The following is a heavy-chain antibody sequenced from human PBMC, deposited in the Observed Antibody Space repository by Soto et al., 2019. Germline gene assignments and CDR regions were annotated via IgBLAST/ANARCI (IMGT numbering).Heavy chain of an antibody. CDR2: IRSKPDGGTI. CDR3: TTSQKYSSGPALFQY. Sequence: VQLVESGGGLVKPGGSLRLSCAASGFIFNIAWMNWVRQAPGKGLEWVGRIRSKPDGGTIDYAAPVKGRFTISRDDSKSTLYLQMDSLKTEDTAVYYCTTSQKYSSGPALFQYWGQGTLVTVSS. J-gene: IGHJ1*01. V-gene: IGHV3-15*07. D-gene: IGHD6-19*01. CDR1: GFIFNIAW.